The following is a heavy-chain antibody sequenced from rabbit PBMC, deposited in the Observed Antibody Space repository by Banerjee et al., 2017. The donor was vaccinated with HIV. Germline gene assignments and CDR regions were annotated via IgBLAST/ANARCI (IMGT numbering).Heavy chain of an antibody. V-gene: IGHV1S40*01. J-gene: IGHJ4*01. CDR2: IYAGSSGST. CDR1: GFSFSSNA. CDR3: ARDRDTGTAYYFDL. D-gene: IGHD7-1*01. Sequence: QSLEESGGDLVKPGASLTLTCTASGFSFSSNAMCWVRQAPGKGLEWIACIYAGSSGSTYYASWAKGRFTISKTSSTVDLKMTSLTAADTATYFCARDRDTGTAYYFDLWGPGTLVTVS.